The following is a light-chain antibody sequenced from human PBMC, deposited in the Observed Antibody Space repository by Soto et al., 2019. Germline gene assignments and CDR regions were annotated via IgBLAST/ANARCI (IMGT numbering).Light chain of an antibody. J-gene: IGKJ2*01. CDR2: GAS. V-gene: IGKV3-15*01. CDR3: QQYDTWPPA. Sequence: ELLMTQSPATLSVSPGERATLSCRASQSVSSNLAWYQQKPGQAPRLLIYGASTRAPGIPDRFSGSGSGTEFTLTISSLQSEDLAVFFCQQYDTWPPAFGQGTKVEIK. CDR1: QSVSSN.